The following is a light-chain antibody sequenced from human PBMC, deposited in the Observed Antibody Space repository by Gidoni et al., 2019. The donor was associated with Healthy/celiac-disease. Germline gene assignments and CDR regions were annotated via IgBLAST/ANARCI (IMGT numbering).Light chain of an antibody. V-gene: IGLV2-11*01. CDR2: DVS. CDR3: CSYAXSYTYWV. J-gene: IGLJ3*02. Sequence: QSALTQPRSVSGSPGQSVTISCTGTSSDVGGYNYVSWYQQHPGKAPKLMIYDVSKRPSGVPDRFSGSKSGNTASLTISGLQAEDEADYYCCSYAXSYTYWVFG. CDR1: SSDVGGYNY.